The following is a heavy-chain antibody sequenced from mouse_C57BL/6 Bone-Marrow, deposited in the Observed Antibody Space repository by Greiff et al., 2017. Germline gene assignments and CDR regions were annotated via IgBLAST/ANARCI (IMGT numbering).Heavy chain of an antibody. CDR2: IYPRSGNT. D-gene: IGHD2-10*01. CDR3: ARNLAYYSFMDY. Sequence: QVQLQQSGAELARPGASVKLSCKASGYTFTSYGISWVKQRTGQGLEWIGEIYPRSGNTYYNEKFKGKDTLTADKSSSTAYMELRSLTSEDSAVYFCARNLAYYSFMDYWGQGTSVTVSS. V-gene: IGHV1-81*01. J-gene: IGHJ4*01. CDR1: GYTFTSYG.